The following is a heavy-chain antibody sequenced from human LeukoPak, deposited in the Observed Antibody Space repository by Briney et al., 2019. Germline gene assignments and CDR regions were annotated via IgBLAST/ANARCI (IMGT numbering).Heavy chain of an antibody. Sequence: SGGSLRLSCAASGFIVSSNYMTWVRQAPGKGPEWVSIIYSGGSTYYADSVKGRFTISRDNSKNTLYLQMNSLGAEDTAVYYCARAFGTPHWFDPWGQGTLVTVSS. CDR1: GFIVSSNY. CDR3: ARAFGTPHWFDP. D-gene: IGHD3-10*01. CDR2: IYSGGST. J-gene: IGHJ5*02. V-gene: IGHV3-53*01.